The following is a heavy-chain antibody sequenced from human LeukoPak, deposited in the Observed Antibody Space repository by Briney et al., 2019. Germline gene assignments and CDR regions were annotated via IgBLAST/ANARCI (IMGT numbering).Heavy chain of an antibody. CDR1: GFTFSSYW. V-gene: IGHV3-7*01. CDR2: IKEDGSEN. D-gene: IGHD4-17*01. Sequence: HPGGSLRLSCAASGFTFSSYWMSWVRQAPGKGLEWVAHIKEDGSENYYVDSVKGRFTISRDNVKNSLYLQMNSLRAEDTAVYFCATTLTVTTGFYWGQGTLVTVSS. CDR3: ATTLTVTTGFY. J-gene: IGHJ4*02.